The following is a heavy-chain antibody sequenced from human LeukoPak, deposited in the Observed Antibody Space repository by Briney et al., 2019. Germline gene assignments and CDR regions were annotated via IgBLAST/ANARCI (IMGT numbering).Heavy chain of an antibody. CDR1: GFTFNSYS. D-gene: IGHD2-15*01. CDR3: ARDPPYCSGDNCYFDS. V-gene: IGHV3-21*01. CDR2: ISSSSTYI. J-gene: IGHJ4*02. Sequence: PGGSLRLSCAASGFTFNSYSMNWVRQAPGKGLEWVSSISSSSTYIHYADSVKGRFTISRDNGKRSLYLQMNSLRAEDTAVHYCARDPPYCSGDNCYFDSWGQGTLVTVSS.